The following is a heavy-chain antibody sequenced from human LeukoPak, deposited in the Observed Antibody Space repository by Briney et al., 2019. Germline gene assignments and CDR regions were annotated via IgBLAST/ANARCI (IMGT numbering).Heavy chain of an antibody. CDR1: GYTFTSYG. J-gene: IGHJ4*02. V-gene: IGHV1-18*01. Sequence: GASEKVSCKASGYTFTSYGITWVRQAPGQGLEWMGWISAYNGNTNYAQNLQGRVTMTTDTFTSTAYMELRSLRSDDTAVYYCARDHSGAYYDGSGYFTFDYWGQGTLVTVSS. CDR2: ISAYNGNT. CDR3: ARDHSGAYYDGSGYFTFDY. D-gene: IGHD3-22*01.